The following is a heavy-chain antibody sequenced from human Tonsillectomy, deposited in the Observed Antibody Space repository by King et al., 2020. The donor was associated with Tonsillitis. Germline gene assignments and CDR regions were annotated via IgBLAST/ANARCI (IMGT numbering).Heavy chain of an antibody. CDR2: IDPNGGST. J-gene: IGHJ5*02. V-gene: IGHV1-46*03. Sequence: QLVQSGAEVKKPGASVKVSCKSSGYTFTNYYMHWVRQAPGQGLEWMGRIDPNGGSTTYAQNFQGRVTMTRDTSTSTVYMELSNLRSEDTAVYYCARYRGLETGGLDPWGQGTLVTVSS. D-gene: IGHD1-1*01. CDR1: GYTFTNYY. CDR3: ARYRGLETGGLDP.